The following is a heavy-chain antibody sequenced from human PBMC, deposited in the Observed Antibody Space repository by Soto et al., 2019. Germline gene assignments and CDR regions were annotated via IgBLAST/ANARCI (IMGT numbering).Heavy chain of an antibody. CDR1: GYTFTGYY. CDR2: INPNSGGT. CDR3: ARAGVLGYCSSNSCYTSSEFDY. V-gene: IGHV1-2*04. Sequence: GASVKVSCKASGYTFTGYYMHWVRQAPGQGLEWMGWINPNSGGTNYAQKFQGWVTMTRDTSISTAYMELSRLRSDDTAVYYCARAGVLGYCSSNSCYTSSEFDYWGQGTLVTVSS. J-gene: IGHJ4*02. D-gene: IGHD2-2*01.